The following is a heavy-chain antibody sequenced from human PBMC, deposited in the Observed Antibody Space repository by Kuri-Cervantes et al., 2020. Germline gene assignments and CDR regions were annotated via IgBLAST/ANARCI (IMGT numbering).Heavy chain of an antibody. CDR2: INHSGST. D-gene: IGHD2-2*02. Sequence: ESLKISCAVYGGSFSGYYWSWIRQPPGKGLEWIGEINHSGSTNYNPSLKSRVTISVDTSKNQFSLKLSSVTAADTAVYYCARDRACSSTSCYNWYFDLWGRGTLVTVSS. CDR3: ARDRACSSTSCYNWYFDL. J-gene: IGHJ2*01. CDR1: GGSFSGYY. V-gene: IGHV4-34*01.